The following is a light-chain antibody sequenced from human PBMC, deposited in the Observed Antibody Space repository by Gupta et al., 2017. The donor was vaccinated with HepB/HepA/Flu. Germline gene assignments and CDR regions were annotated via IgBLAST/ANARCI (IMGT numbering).Light chain of an antibody. J-gene: IGLJ2*01. CDR2: DVS. CDR3: ISYTSSSTLL. Sequence: QSALTQPASVSGSPGPSITISCTGTSSDVGGYNYVSWYQQHPGKAPKLMIYDVSNRPAGVSSRFSGSKSGNTASLTISGLQAEDEADYYCISYTSSSTLLFGGGTKLTVL. V-gene: IGLV2-14*01. CDR1: SSDVGGYNY.